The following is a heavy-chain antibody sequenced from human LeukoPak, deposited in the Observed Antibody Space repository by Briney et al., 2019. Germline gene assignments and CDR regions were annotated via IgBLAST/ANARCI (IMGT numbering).Heavy chain of an antibody. J-gene: IGHJ6*03. CDR1: GYTFTSYG. Sequence: ASVKVSCKASGYTFTSYGISWVRQAPGQGLEWMGWISAYNGNTNYAQKLQGRVTMTTDTYTSTAYMELRSLRSDDTAVYYCARVRDGDYAPYYYYYYYMDVWGKGTTVTVSS. D-gene: IGHD4-17*01. CDR2: ISAYNGNT. V-gene: IGHV1-18*01. CDR3: ARVRDGDYAPYYYYYYYMDV.